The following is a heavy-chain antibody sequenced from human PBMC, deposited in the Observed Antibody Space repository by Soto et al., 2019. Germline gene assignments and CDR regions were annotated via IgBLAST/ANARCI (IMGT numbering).Heavy chain of an antibody. CDR3: ARYISLYDNTIPYYYYGMDV. CDR1: GYSFTSYW. D-gene: IGHD3-16*01. Sequence: GESLKISCKGSGYSFTSYWIGWVRQMPGKGLEWMGIIYPGDSDTRYSPSFQGQVTISADKSISTAYLQWSSLKASDTAMYYCARYISLYDNTIPYYYYGMDVWGQGTTVTVSS. CDR2: IYPGDSDT. V-gene: IGHV5-51*01. J-gene: IGHJ6*02.